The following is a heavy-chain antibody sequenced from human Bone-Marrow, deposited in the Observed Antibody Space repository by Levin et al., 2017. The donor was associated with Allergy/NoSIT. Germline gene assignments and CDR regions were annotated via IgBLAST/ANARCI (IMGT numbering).Heavy chain of an antibody. CDR3: ARDFESGTYFDL. CDR1: GFSFHSYA. V-gene: IGHV3-23*01. J-gene: IGHJ2*01. Sequence: LSLTCAASGFSFHSYAMSCVRQAPGKGLEWVSAISATGGSTYYADSVKGRFTISRDNSENMLYLQMNSLRAEDTAVYYCARDFESGTYFDLWGRGTLVTVSS. CDR2: ISATGGST. D-gene: IGHD1/OR15-1a*01.